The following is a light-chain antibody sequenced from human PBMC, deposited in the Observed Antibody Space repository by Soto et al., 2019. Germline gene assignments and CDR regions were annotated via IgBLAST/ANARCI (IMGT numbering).Light chain of an antibody. CDR3: MQALQTPPT. V-gene: IGKV2-28*01. CDR1: QSLLHSNGYNY. CDR2: LGS. Sequence: DILMTQSPLSLPVTPVEPASISFRSSQSLLHSNGYNYLDWYLQKPGKSPQLLXYLGSNRTSGVPDRFSGSGSGTDFTLKISRVAAEDVAVYYCMQALQTPPTFGQGTRLEIK. J-gene: IGKJ5*01.